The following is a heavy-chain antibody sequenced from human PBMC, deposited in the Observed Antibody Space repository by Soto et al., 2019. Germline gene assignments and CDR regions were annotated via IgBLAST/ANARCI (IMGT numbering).Heavy chain of an antibody. CDR1: GFSLSTSGVG. V-gene: IGHV2-70*11. CDR3: ARIQHTGSYYADF. D-gene: IGHD2-21*01. Sequence: YGPTLVNPTQTLTLTCTFSGFSLSTSGVGVGWIRQPPGKALEWLARIDWDDDKYYSTSLKTRLTISKDTSKNQVVLIMTNMDPVDTATYYCARIQHTGSYYADFWGQGTLVTVSS. J-gene: IGHJ4*02. CDR2: IDWDDDK.